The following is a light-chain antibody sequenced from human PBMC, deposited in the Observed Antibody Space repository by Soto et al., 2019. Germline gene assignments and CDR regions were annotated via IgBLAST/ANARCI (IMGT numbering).Light chain of an antibody. Sequence: DNKMTQSPSTLSASVGDRVTITCRASQSISSWLAWYQQKPGKAPKLLIYKASSLESGVPSRFGGSGFGTEFTLTISSLQPDDFATYYCQHLWTFGQGTKVVIK. V-gene: IGKV1-5*03. CDR2: KAS. J-gene: IGKJ1*01. CDR3: QHLWT. CDR1: QSISSW.